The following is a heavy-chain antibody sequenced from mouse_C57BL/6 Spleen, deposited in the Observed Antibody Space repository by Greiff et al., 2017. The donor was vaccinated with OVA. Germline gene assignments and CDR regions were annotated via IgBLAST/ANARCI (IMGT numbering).Heavy chain of an antibody. CDR2: IHPNSGST. D-gene: IGHD2-5*01. V-gene: IGHV1-64*01. Sequence: QVQLQQPGAELVKPGASVKLSCKASGYTFTSYWMHWVKQRPGQGLEWIGMIHPNSGSTNYNEKFKSKATLTVDKSSSTAYMQLSSLTSEDSAVYYCARSGDYSNRFDYWGRGTTLTVSS. CDR3: ARSGDYSNRFDY. CDR1: GYTFTSYW. J-gene: IGHJ2*01.